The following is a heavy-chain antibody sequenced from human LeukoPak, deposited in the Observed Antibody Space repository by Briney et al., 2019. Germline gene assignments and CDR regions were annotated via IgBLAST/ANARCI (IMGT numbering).Heavy chain of an antibody. CDR3: AKDLGRYRNNYFDY. D-gene: IGHD1-26*01. Sequence: HPGGSLRLSCAASGFTLNSYAMSWVRQAPEKGLEWVATISGSGGGTYYADSVKGRFTISRDDSKNTLYLQMNSLRAEDTAVYYCAKDLGRYRNNYFDYWGQGTLVTVSS. CDR1: GFTLNSYA. CDR2: ISGSGGGT. V-gene: IGHV3-23*01. J-gene: IGHJ4*02.